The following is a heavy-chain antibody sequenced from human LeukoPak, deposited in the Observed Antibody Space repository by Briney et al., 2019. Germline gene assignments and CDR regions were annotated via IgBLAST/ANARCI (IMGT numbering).Heavy chain of an antibody. Sequence: SETLSLTCAVSGVSISNYYLSWIRQPPGKGLEWIGHIYFIGNTNYNASLKSRVTISLDTSKNHFSLKLTSVTAADTAVYYCARGVLGIAAAGRETNFDYWGQGTLVTVSS. V-gene: IGHV4-59*01. J-gene: IGHJ4*02. CDR2: IYFIGNT. CDR3: ARGVLGIAAAGRETNFDY. D-gene: IGHD6-13*01. CDR1: GVSISNYY.